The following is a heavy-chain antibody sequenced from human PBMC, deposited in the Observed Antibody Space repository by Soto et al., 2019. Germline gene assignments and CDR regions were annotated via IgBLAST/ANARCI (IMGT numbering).Heavy chain of an antibody. CDR1: GFTFRDYA. Sequence: SLRLSCAASGFTFRDYALIWVRQAPGKGLEWVSGISDGDESTYYADSVKGRFTISRDNSKITLYLQMNSLRVEDTAVYYCAKSRTGPGDYFGHWGQGTLVTVSS. J-gene: IGHJ5*02. CDR3: AKSRTGPGDYFGH. V-gene: IGHV3-23*01. CDR2: ISDGDEST. D-gene: IGHD4-17*01.